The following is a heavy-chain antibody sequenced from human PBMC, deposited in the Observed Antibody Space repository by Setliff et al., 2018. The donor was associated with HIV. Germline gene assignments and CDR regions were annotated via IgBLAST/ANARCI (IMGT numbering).Heavy chain of an antibody. J-gene: IGHJ3*01. D-gene: IGHD3-16*01. CDR1: GYSISSDYF. CDR2: FYQSGNI. CDR3: ARGGRSWFQNFHGAFDV. V-gene: IGHV4-38-2*01. Sequence: SETLSLTCAVSGYSISSDYFWGWIRQSPGKGLEWIGSFYQSGNIYYNPSLKSRVTISVDTSKNQFSLRLTSLTAADTAVYYCARGGRSWFQNFHGAFDVWGQGTMVTVSS.